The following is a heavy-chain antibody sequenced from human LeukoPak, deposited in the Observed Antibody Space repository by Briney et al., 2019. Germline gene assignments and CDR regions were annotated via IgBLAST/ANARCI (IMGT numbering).Heavy chain of an antibody. CDR1: GFTFSNYA. J-gene: IGHJ4*02. V-gene: IGHV3-23*01. Sequence: GGSLRLSCATSGFTFSNYAMSWVRQAPGRGLEWVSGISYGDGGRYYADSVKGRFTIPRDNSKNTLYLQMNSLRAEDTAVYYCAKDRDYVWGSYRSPFDYWGQGTLVTVSS. CDR2: ISYGDGGR. D-gene: IGHD3-16*02. CDR3: AKDRDYVWGSYRSPFDY.